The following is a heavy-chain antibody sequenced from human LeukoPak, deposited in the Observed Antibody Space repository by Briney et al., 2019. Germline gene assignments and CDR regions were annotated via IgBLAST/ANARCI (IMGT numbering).Heavy chain of an antibody. Sequence: SVKVTCQATGWVFTFTSHAITWARQARGQGLEWVAEFIPIYGSASYEQKFQGRVTVTSDESTRTVYMELSSVRTEDTAVYYCVGFFYDNSHDAFEVWGQGTMVTVSS. CDR2: FIPIYGSA. V-gene: IGHV1-69*01. CDR3: VGFFYDNSHDAFEV. J-gene: IGHJ3*01. D-gene: IGHD3-22*01. CDR1: GWVFTFTSHA.